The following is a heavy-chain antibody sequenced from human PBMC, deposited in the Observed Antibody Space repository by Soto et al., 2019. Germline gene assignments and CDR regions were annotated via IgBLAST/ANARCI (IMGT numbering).Heavy chain of an antibody. CDR2: IYPGDSDT. J-gene: IGHJ4*02. V-gene: IGHV5-51*01. CDR3: ARSRITGSTWSFDY. Sequence: ESLKISCKVSGYSFTNYWIGWVRQMPGKGLEWMGIIYPGDSDTRYRPSFQGQVTVSADKSISTAYLQWSSLKASDTAMYYCARSRITGSTWSFDYWGQGTLGTVS. D-gene: IGHD1-20*01. CDR1: GYSFTNYW.